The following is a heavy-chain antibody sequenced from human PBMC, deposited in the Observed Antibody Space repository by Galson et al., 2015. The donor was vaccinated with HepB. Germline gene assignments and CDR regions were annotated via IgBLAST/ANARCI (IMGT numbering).Heavy chain of an antibody. V-gene: IGHV3-23*01. Sequence: SLRLSCAASGFTFGSYPMSWVRQAPGKGLEWVSVISSGGGIIYYADSVKGRFTISRDNSKDTLYLQMNSLSAEDTAIYYCAKYLRSGTKIFDYWGQGTLVTVSS. CDR1: GFTFGSYP. D-gene: IGHD3-3*01. CDR3: AKYLRSGTKIFDY. CDR2: ISSGGGII. J-gene: IGHJ4*02.